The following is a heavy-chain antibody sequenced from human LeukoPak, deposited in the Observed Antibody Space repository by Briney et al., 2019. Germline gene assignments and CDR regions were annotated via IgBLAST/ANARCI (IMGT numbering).Heavy chain of an antibody. CDR3: AREDSGSYYNYYYFYMDV. CDR1: GGSFSSYF. CDR2: IYPSGNT. D-gene: IGHD3-10*01. V-gene: IGHV4-4*07. Sequence: PSETLSLTCSVSGGSFSSYFWSWVRQPAGKGLEWIGRIYPSGNTSYNPSLKSRVTLSVDTSKTQFSLRLSSVTAADTAVYYCAREDSGSYYNYYYFYMDVWGKGTTVTISS. J-gene: IGHJ6*03.